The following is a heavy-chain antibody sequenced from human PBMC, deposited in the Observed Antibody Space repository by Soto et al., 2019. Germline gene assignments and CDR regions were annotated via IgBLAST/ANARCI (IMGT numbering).Heavy chain of an antibody. CDR1: GFSFRNYN. CDR3: VGETQIVMVVVPTPGSPGAFDM. V-gene: IGHV3-30-3*01. J-gene: IGHJ3*02. D-gene: IGHD2-15*01. CDR2: VSHDGVNK. Sequence: QMQLVESGGGVVQPGRSLRLSCAASGFSFRNYNLHWVRQAPGKGLEWVAVVSHDGVNKHYAESVKGRLSISRDSSRDTLYLQMNSLRPEDTAVYYCVGETQIVMVVVPTPGSPGAFDMWGQGTMVTVSS.